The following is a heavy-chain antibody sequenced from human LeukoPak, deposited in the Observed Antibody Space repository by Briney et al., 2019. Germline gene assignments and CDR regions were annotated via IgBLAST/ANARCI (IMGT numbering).Heavy chain of an antibody. CDR1: GFTFSSYW. Sequence: GGSLRLSCAASGFTFSSYWMTWVRQAPGKGLEWVSSITNNGIYTYYADSVKGRFTISTDNANNSLYLQMNSLRAEDTAIYFCARQPQVAHFDYWGQGTLVSVSS. D-gene: IGHD2-15*01. CDR3: ARQPQVAHFDY. J-gene: IGHJ4*02. CDR2: ITNNGIYT. V-gene: IGHV3-21*01.